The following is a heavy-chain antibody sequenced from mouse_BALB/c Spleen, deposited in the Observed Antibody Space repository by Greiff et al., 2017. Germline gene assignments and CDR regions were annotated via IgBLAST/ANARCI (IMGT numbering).Heavy chain of an antibody. CDR1: GFAFSSYD. Sequence: EVKLMESGGGLVKPGGSLKLSCAASGFAFSSYDMSWVRQTPEKRLEWVAYISSGGGSTYYPDTVKGRFTISRDNAKNTLYLQMSSLKSEDTAMYYCARQEEEGIGFAYWGQGTLVTVSA. CDR2: ISSGGGST. CDR3: ARQEEEGIGFAY. D-gene: IGHD3-3*01. J-gene: IGHJ3*01. V-gene: IGHV5-12-1*01.